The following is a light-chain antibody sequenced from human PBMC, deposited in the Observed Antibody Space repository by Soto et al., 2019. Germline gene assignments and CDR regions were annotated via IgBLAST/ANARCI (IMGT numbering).Light chain of an antibody. V-gene: IGLV2-14*01. CDR1: SSDVGGYNF. Sequence: QAVVTQPASVSGSPGQSITISCTGTSSDVGGYNFVSWYQQHPGKAPKLMIFEVNNRPSGVSNRFSGSKSGNTASLTISGLQAEDEADYYCSSWTSSTTQVLGGGTKLTVL. CDR3: SSWTSSTTQV. CDR2: EVN. J-gene: IGLJ2*01.